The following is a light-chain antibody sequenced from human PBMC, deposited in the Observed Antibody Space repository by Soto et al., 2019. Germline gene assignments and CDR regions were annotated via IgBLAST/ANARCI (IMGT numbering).Light chain of an antibody. CDR3: QQYSTWPLT. CDR1: QSVSSN. Sequence: EIVMTQSPATLSVSPGERATLSCRASQSVSSNLAWYQQKPGQAPRLLIYGASTSATGIPARFSGSGYGTEFTLTISSLQSEDFAVYYCQQYSTWPLTFGGGTKVEI. J-gene: IGKJ4*01. V-gene: IGKV3-15*01. CDR2: GAS.